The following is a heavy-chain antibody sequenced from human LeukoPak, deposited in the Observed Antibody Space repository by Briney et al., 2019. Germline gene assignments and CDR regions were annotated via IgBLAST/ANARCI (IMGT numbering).Heavy chain of an antibody. J-gene: IGHJ5*02. D-gene: IGHD3-3*01. V-gene: IGHV4-39*01. CDR3: ARGYYDFWSGHWFDP. CDR1: GGSISSSSYY. CDR2: IYYSGST. Sequence: SETLSLTCTVSGGSISSSSYYWGWIRQPPGKGLEWIGSIYYSGSTYYNPSLKSRVTISVDTSKNQFSLKLSSVTAADTAVYYCARGYYDFWSGHWFDPWGQGTLVTVSS.